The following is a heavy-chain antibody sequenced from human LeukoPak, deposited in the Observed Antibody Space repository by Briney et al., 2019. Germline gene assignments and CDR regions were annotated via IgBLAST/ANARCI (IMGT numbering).Heavy chain of an antibody. CDR2: ISYDGSNK. CDR3: ARGTPSARPGEFDY. J-gene: IGHJ4*02. V-gene: IGHV3-30*04. D-gene: IGHD2-15*01. Sequence: PGGSLRLSCAASGFTFSSYAMHWVRQAPGKGLEWVAVISYDGSNKYYADSVKGRFTISRDNSKNTLYLQMNSLRAEDTAVYYCARGTPSARPGEFDYWGQGTPVTVSS. CDR1: GFTFSSYA.